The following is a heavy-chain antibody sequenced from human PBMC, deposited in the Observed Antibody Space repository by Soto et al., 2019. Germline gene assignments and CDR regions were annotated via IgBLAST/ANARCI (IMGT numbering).Heavy chain of an antibody. CDR1: GFTLGSYA. CDR3: AKCRSAWLLAS. Sequence: GGSLRVSCAASGFTLGSYAMNWVRQDPGKGLEWVSLISASGSPTYYADSVKGRFTISRDISKNTLYLQMDSLRAEDTAVYYCAKCRSAWLLASWGQGTLVTVSS. V-gene: IGHV3-23*01. D-gene: IGHD2-15*01. J-gene: IGHJ4*02. CDR2: ISASGSPT.